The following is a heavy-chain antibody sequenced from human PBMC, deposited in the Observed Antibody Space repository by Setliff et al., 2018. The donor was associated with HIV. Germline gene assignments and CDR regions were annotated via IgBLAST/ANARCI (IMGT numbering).Heavy chain of an antibody. D-gene: IGHD2-8*01. CDR3: VREDPNDAYGALDI. J-gene: IGHJ3*02. CDR2: INPNSGDT. V-gene: IGHV1-2*02. Sequence: ASVKVSCKASGYTFTGYYMHWVRQAPGQGLEWMGWINPNSGDTNYAQKFQGRVTVTRDSPIRTAYLEVNRLRSDDTAIYYCVREDPNDAYGALDIWGQGTKVTVSS. CDR1: GYTFTGYY.